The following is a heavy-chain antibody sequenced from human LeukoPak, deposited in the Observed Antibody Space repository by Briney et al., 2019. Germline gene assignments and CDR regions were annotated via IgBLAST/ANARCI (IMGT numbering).Heavy chain of an antibody. V-gene: IGHV3-21*01. D-gene: IGHD3-3*01. CDR1: GFTFSNYA. CDR3: ARVGELTIFGVVRHYYYMDV. Sequence: PGGSLRLSCGASGFTFSNYAMSWVRQAPGKGLEWVSSISSSSSYIYYADSVKGRFTISRDNAKNSLYLQMNSLRAEDTAVYYCARVGELTIFGVVRHYYYMDVWGKGTTVTVSS. J-gene: IGHJ6*03. CDR2: ISSSSSYI.